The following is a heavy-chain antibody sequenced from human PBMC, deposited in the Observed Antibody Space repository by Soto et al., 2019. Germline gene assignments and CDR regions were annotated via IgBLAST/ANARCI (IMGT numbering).Heavy chain of an antibody. D-gene: IGHD6-19*01. CDR2: INPNGGST. V-gene: IGHV1-46*01. Sequence: ASVKVSCKASGYTFSSYYMHWVRQAPGQGLEWMGIINPNGGSTTYAQKFQGRVTMTRDTSTSTVYMELSSLRSEDTAVYYCARDQLVHSSGWYGMDVGGQGTAVTVSS. J-gene: IGHJ6*02. CDR1: GYTFSSYY. CDR3: ARDQLVHSSGWYGMDV.